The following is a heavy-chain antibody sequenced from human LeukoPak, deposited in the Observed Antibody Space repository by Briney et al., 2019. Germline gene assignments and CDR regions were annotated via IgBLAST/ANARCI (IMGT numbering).Heavy chain of an antibody. CDR1: GGSISSYD. CDR3: ARDPGSSWYRFDY. D-gene: IGHD6-13*01. J-gene: IGHJ4*02. Sequence: SETLSLTCTVSGGSISSYDWSWIRQPPGKGLEWIGYIYYSGSTNYNPSLKSRVTISVDTSKNQFSLKLSSVTAADTAVYYCARDPGSSWYRFDYWGQGTLVTVSS. CDR2: IYYSGST. V-gene: IGHV4-59*01.